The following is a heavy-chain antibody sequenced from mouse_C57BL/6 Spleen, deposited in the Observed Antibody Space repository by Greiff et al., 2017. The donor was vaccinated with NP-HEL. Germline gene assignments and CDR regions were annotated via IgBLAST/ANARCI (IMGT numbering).Heavy chain of an antibody. V-gene: IGHV1-26*01. Sequence: EVQLQQSGPELVKPGASVKISCKASGYTFTDYYMNWVKQSHGKSLEWIGDINPNNGGTSYNQKFKGKATLTVDKSSSTAYMELRSLTSEDSAVYYCARPAYYSNYGAMDYWGQRTSVTVSS. D-gene: IGHD2-5*01. J-gene: IGHJ4*01. CDR1: GYTFTDYY. CDR3: ARPAYYSNYGAMDY. CDR2: INPNNGGT.